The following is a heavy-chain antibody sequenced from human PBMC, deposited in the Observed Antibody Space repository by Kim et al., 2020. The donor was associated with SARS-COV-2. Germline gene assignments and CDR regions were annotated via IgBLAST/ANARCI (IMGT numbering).Heavy chain of an antibody. CDR3: ARDEATVTAKWFDP. CDR2: IYYSGST. J-gene: IGHJ5*02. CDR1: GGSISSSSYF. D-gene: IGHD4-17*01. V-gene: IGHV4-39*07. Sequence: SETLSLTCTVSGGSISSSSYFWGWIRQPPGKGLEWIGSIYYSGSTYYNPSLKSRVTISVDTSKNQFSLKLSSVTAADTAVYYCARDEATVTAKWFDPWGQGTLVTVSS.